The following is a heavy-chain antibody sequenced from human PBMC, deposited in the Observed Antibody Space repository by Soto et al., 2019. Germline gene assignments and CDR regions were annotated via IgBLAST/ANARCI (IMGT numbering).Heavy chain of an antibody. Sequence: PSETLSLTCTVSGGSISSYYWSWIRQPPGKGLEWIGYIYYSGSTNYNPSLKSRVTISVDTSKNQFSLKLSSVTAADTAVYYCARVGAVAAKPDNYWGQGTLVTVSS. J-gene: IGHJ4*02. V-gene: IGHV4-59*08. D-gene: IGHD6-19*01. CDR2: IYYSGST. CDR1: GGSISSYY. CDR3: ARVGAVAAKPDNY.